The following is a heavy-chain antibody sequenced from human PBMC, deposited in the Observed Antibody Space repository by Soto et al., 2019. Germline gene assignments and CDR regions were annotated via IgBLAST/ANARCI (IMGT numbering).Heavy chain of an antibody. Sequence: QVRLVQSGAEVRRPGASVKASCKAPGDTFTSYYLNWVRQAPGQGLEWMGVINPHGGSTKYAQKFQGRVTMSRDTSRSTVYMGLRSLRSDDTAIYYCARSSGGNFGIIIEGSNWFDPWGQGTLVTVSS. J-gene: IGHJ5*02. CDR3: ARSSGGNFGIIIEGSNWFDP. CDR2: INPHGGST. V-gene: IGHV1-46*01. D-gene: IGHD3-3*01. CDR1: GDTFTSYY.